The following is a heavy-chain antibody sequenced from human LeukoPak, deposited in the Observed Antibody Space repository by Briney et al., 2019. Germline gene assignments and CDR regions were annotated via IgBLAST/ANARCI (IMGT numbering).Heavy chain of an antibody. J-gene: IGHJ4*02. CDR1: GYTFTGYY. Sequence: GASVKVSCKASGYTFTGYYMHWVRQAPGQGLEWMGWINPNSGGAIYAQKFQGRVTMTRDTSISTAYMELSRLRSDDTAVYFCARDSDNYYGSFDYWGQGTLVTVSS. V-gene: IGHV1-2*02. CDR2: INPNSGGA. D-gene: IGHD3-10*01. CDR3: ARDSDNYYGSFDY.